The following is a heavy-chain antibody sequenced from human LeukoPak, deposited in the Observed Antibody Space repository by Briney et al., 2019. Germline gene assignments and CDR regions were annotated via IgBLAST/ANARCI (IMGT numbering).Heavy chain of an antibody. D-gene: IGHD6-25*01. CDR2: ISWNSGSI. CDR1: GFTFDDYA. CDR3: AKVSEQRLDMGAIFDY. Sequence: GGSLRLSCAASGFTFDDYAMHWVRQAPGKGLEWVSGISWNSGSIGYADSVKGRFTISRDNAKNSLYLQMNSLRAEDTALYYCAKVSEQRLDMGAIFDYWGQGTLVTVSS. V-gene: IGHV3-9*01. J-gene: IGHJ4*02.